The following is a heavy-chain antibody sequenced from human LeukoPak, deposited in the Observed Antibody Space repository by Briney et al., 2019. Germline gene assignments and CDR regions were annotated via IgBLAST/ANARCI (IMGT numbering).Heavy chain of an antibody. CDR1: GYTLTELS. V-gene: IGHV1-24*01. D-gene: IGHD1-26*01. CDR2: FDPEDGET. J-gene: IGHJ5*02. CDR3: ARDYPGSKWELHFWGFDP. Sequence: ASVKVSCKVSGYTLTELSMHRVRQAPGKGLEWMGGFDPEDGETIYAQKFQGRVTMTEDTSTDTAYMELSSLRSEDTAVYYCARDYPGSKWELHFWGFDPWGQGTLVTVSS.